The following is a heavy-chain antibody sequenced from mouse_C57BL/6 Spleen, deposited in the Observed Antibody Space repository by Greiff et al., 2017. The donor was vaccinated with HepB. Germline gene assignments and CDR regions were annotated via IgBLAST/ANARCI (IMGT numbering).Heavy chain of an antibody. Sequence: VQLQQPGAELVKPGASVKMSCKASGYTFTSYWITWVKQRPGQGLEWIGDIYPGRGSTNYNEKFKSKATLTVDTSSSTAYMQLSSLTSEDSAVYYCARTITAVVATDWYFDVWGTGTTVTVSS. CDR2: IYPGRGST. D-gene: IGHD1-1*01. J-gene: IGHJ1*03. CDR3: ARTITAVVATDWYFDV. V-gene: IGHV1-55*01. CDR1: GYTFTSYW.